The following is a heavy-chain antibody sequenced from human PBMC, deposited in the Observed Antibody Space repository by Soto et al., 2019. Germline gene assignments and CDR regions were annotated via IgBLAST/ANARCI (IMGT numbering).Heavy chain of an antibody. CDR3: ARDKGITMIVGYAFDI. Sequence: GASVKVSCKASGGTFSSYAISWVRQAPGQGLEWMGGIIPIFGTANYAQKFQGRVTITADKSTSTAYMEPSSLRSEDTAVYYCARDKGITMIVGYAFDIWGQGTMVTVS. J-gene: IGHJ3*02. CDR1: GGTFSSYA. CDR2: IIPIFGTA. V-gene: IGHV1-69*06. D-gene: IGHD3-22*01.